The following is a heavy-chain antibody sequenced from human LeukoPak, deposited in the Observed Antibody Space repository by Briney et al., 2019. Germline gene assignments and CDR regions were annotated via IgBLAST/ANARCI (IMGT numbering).Heavy chain of an antibody. CDR2: ISSSSSAI. D-gene: IGHD3-22*01. CDR1: GFTLSSYS. Sequence: GGSLRLSCAASGFTLSSYSMNWVRQAPGKGLEWVSYISSSSSAIYYADSVKGRFTISRDNAKNSLYLQMNSLRAEDTAVYYCAKGRNYYDSSGYSPFDYWGQGTLVTVSS. CDR3: AKGRNYYDSSGYSPFDY. V-gene: IGHV3-48*01. J-gene: IGHJ4*02.